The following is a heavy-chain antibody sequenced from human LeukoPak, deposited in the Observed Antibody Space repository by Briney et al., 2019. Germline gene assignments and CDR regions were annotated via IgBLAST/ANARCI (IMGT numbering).Heavy chain of an antibody. CDR1: GGSITQTNY. Sequence: SGTLSLTCDVSGGSITQTNYWTWVRQPPGKGLEWIGEVNLQGGTNYNPSLLRRVAISVDTSANHVSLQMTSVTAADTAVYYCARQVLNYGSDPPGWFDPWGQGTLVTVSS. J-gene: IGHJ5*02. D-gene: IGHD6-19*01. CDR2: VNLQGGT. V-gene: IGHV4-4*02. CDR3: ARQVLNYGSDPPGWFDP.